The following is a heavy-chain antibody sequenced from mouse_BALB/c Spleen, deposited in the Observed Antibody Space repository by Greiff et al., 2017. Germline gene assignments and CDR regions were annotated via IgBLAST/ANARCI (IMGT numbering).Heavy chain of an antibody. CDR1: GYSITSDYA. CDR3: ARWATTVVATDYAMDY. J-gene: IGHJ4*01. CDR2: ISYSGST. D-gene: IGHD1-1*01. Sequence: EVQLQQSGPGLVKPSQSLSLTCTVTGYSITSDYAWNWIRQFPGNKLEWMGYISYSGSTSYNPSLKSRISITRDTSKNQFFLQLNSVTTEDTATYYCARWATTVVATDYAMDYWGQGTSVTVSS. V-gene: IGHV3-2*02.